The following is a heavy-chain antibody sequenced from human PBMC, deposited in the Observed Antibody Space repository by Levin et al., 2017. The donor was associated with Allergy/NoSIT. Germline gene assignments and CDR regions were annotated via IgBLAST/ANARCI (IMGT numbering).Heavy chain of an antibody. D-gene: IGHD1-26*01. Sequence: SETLSLTCTVSGGSISSYYWTWIRQPAGKGLEWIGRILASGSTNYNPSLKSRVTMSVDTSKDQFSLNLSSATAADTAVYYCVRGGGGAYQFDPWGKGTLVTVSS. CDR1: GGSISSYY. V-gene: IGHV4-4*07. CDR3: VRGGGGAYQFDP. CDR2: ILASGST. J-gene: IGHJ5*01.